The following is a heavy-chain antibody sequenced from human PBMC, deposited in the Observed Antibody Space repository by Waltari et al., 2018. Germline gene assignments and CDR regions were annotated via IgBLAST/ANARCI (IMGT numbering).Heavy chain of an antibody. Sequence: QVQLVESGGGVVQPGRSLRLSCAASGFTFSSYGMHWVSQAPGKGLEWVAVISYDGSNKYYADSVKGRFTISRDNSKNTLYLQMNSLRAEDTAVYYCAKGGHYYGGNSGPAFDYWGQGTLVTVSS. D-gene: IGHD3-10*01. CDR1: GFTFSSYG. V-gene: IGHV3-30*18. J-gene: IGHJ4*02. CDR3: AKGGHYYGGNSGPAFDY. CDR2: ISYDGSNK.